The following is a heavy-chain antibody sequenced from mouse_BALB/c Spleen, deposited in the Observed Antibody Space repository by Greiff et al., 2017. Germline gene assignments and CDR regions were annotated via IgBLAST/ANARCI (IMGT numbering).Heavy chain of an antibody. Sequence: EVQGVESGGGLVKPGGSLKLSCAASGFNFSSYTMSWVRQTPEKRLEWVATISSGGSYTYYPDSVKGRFTISRDNAKNTLYLQMSSLKSEDTAMYYCTAIYYYGSYAMDYWGQGTSVTVSS. V-gene: IGHV5-6-4*01. D-gene: IGHD1-1*01. CDR1: GFNFSSYT. CDR3: TAIYYYGSYAMDY. CDR2: ISSGGSYT. J-gene: IGHJ4*01.